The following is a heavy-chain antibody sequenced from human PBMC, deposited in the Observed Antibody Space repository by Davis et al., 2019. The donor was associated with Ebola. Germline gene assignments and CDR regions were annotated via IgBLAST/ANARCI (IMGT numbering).Heavy chain of an antibody. CDR2: IKSKTDGGTT. CDR1: GFTFSNAW. Sequence: GGSLRLSCAASGFTFSNAWMSWVRQAPGKGLEWVGRIKSKTDGGTTDYAAPVKGRFTISRDDSKNTLYLQMNSLKTEDTAVYYCTRVRAIVVVRSDYWGQGTLVTVSS. CDR3: TRVRAIVVVRSDY. J-gene: IGHJ4*02. D-gene: IGHD3-22*01. V-gene: IGHV3-15*01.